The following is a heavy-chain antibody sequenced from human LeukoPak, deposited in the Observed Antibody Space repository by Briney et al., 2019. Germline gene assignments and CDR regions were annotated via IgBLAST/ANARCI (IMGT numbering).Heavy chain of an antibody. J-gene: IGHJ4*02. Sequence: SGGSLRLSCAASGFTFSGYSMSWVRQAPGKGPEWVSTISGSGDATYYADSVKGRFTISRDNSKNTLYVQMNSLRAEDTAVYYCAKDRQSRGSPGFDYWGQGALVIGSP. CDR3: AKDRQSRGSPGFDY. CDR1: GFTFSGYS. V-gene: IGHV3-23*01. D-gene: IGHD3-22*01. CDR2: ISGSGDAT.